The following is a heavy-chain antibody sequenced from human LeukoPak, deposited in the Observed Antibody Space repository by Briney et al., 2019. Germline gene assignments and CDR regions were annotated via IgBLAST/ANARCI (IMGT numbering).Heavy chain of an antibody. CDR1: GFTFSSYA. CDR3: AKDVRGITMVRGVITPGY. V-gene: IGHV3-23*01. D-gene: IGHD3-10*01. CDR2: ISGSGGST. J-gene: IGHJ4*02. Sequence: GGSLRLSCAASGFTFSSYAMSWVRQAPGKGLEWVSAISGSGGSTYYADSVEGRFTISRDNSKNTLYLQMNSLRAEDTAVYYCAKDVRGITMVRGVITPGYWGQGTLVTVSS.